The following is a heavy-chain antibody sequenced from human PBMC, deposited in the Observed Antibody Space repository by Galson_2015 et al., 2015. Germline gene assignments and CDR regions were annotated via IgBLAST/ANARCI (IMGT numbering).Heavy chain of an antibody. J-gene: IGHJ4*02. V-gene: IGHV1-69*02. D-gene: IGHD2-21*02. CDR2: IIPILGIA. Sequence: SVKVSCKASGGTFSSYTISWVRQAPGQGLEWMGRIIPILGIANYAQKFQGRVTITADKSTSTAYMELSSLRSEDTAVYYCARLCGGDCYSDWGQGTLVTVSS. CDR1: GGTFSSYT. CDR3: ARLCGGDCYSD.